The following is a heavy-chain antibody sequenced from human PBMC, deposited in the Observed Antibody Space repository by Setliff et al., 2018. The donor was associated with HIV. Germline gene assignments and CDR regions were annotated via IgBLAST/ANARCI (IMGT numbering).Heavy chain of an antibody. CDR2: INAGNGNT. D-gene: IGHD6-13*01. Sequence: ASVKVSCKASGDTFSSYAISWVRQAPGQGLEWMGWINAGNGNTKYSQKFQGRVTITRDTSASTAYMELSSLRSEDTAVYYCARDGLSSSWYRWFDPWGQGTLVTVSS. CDR1: GDTFSSYA. CDR3: ARDGLSSSWYRWFDP. J-gene: IGHJ5*02. V-gene: IGHV1-3*01.